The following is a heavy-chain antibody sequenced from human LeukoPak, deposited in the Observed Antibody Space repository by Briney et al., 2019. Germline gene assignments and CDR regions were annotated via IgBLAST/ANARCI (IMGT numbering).Heavy chain of an antibody. V-gene: IGHV3-48*03. Sequence: GGSLRLSCAASGFTFSSYEMNWVRQAPGKGLEWISYISSSGSTIYYADSVEGRFTISRDNSKNTLYLQMNSLRAEDTAVYYCAKDPLVSSQEYFDYWGQGTLVTVSS. J-gene: IGHJ4*02. CDR1: GFTFSSYE. D-gene: IGHD2-2*01. CDR3: AKDPLVSSQEYFDY. CDR2: ISSSGSTI.